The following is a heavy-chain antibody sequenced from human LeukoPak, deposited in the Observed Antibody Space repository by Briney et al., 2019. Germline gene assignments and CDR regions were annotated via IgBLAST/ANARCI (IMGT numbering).Heavy chain of an antibody. CDR3: AKIYDILTGYWL. V-gene: IGHV3-23*01. CDR2: ISGSGAGT. Sequence: GSLRLSCAASGFTFSSYAMNWVRQAPGKGLEWVSGISGSGAGTEYADSVKGRFTISRDNSKNTLYLQMNSLRAEDTAVYYCAKIYDILTGYWLWGQGTLVTVSS. CDR1: GFTFSSYA. D-gene: IGHD3-9*01. J-gene: IGHJ4*02.